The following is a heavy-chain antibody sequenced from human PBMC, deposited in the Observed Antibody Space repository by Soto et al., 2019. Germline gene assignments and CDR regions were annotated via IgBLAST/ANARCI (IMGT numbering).Heavy chain of an antibody. J-gene: IGHJ4*02. CDR2: INPSGGST. CDR1: GYTFTNYY. V-gene: IGHV1-46*01. CDR3: ARDRSIAARPFDY. Sequence: GASVKVSCKASGYTFTNYYMHWVRQAPGQGLEWMGVINPSGGSTSYAQRFQGRLTMTRDTSTSTVYMELSSLRSEDTAVYYCARDRSIAARPFDYWGQGTLVTVSS. D-gene: IGHD6-6*01.